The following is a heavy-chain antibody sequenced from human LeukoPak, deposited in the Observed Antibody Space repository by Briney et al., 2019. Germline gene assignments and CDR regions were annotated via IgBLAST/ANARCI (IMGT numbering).Heavy chain of an antibody. J-gene: IGHJ4*02. D-gene: IGHD5-24*01. CDR2: IKPDGRDK. CDR3: ARNTDRDAYMAN. Sequence: GGSLRLSCAASGFTLSSYWMSRVRPTPGKGLEWVANIKPDGRDKKYVDSVKGRFSISRDNAQSSLYLQLNSLRAEDTAVYYCARNTDRDAYMANWGQGTLVTVSS. CDR1: GFTLSSYW. V-gene: IGHV3-7*01.